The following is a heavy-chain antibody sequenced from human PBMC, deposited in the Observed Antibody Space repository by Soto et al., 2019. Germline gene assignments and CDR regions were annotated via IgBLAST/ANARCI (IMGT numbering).Heavy chain of an antibody. D-gene: IGHD3-22*01. CDR3: ASGVLYYYDSSGYLYYFDY. Sequence: SVKVSCKASGGTFSSYAISWVRQAPGQGLEWMGGIIPIFGTANYAQKFQGRVTIAADKSTSTAYMELSSLRSEDTAVYYCASGVLYYYDSSGYLYYFDYWGQGTLVTVSS. CDR2: IIPIFGTA. J-gene: IGHJ4*02. V-gene: IGHV1-69*06. CDR1: GGTFSSYA.